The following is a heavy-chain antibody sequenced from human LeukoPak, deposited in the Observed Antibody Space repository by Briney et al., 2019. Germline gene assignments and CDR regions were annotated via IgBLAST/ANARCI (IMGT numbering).Heavy chain of an antibody. J-gene: IGHJ6*04. CDR3: AELGITMIGGV. CDR1: GFTFSSYA. V-gene: IGHV3-23*01. CDR2: ISGTGVHT. Sequence: GGSLRLSCGASGFTFSSYAMSWVRQAPGKGLAWVSGISGTGVHTYYADSVKGRFTISRDNAKNSLYLQMNSLRAEDTAVYYCAELGITMIGGVWGKGTTVTISS. D-gene: IGHD3-10*02.